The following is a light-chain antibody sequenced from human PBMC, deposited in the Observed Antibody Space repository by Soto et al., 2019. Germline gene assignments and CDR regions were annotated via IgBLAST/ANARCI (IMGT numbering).Light chain of an antibody. CDR1: QSVSSSY. CDR3: QQYGSSPET. Sequence: VLKQSPGALSLTPKERATLSCRASQSVSSSYLAWYQQKPGQAPRLLIYGASSRATGIPDRFSGSGSGTDFTLTISRLEPEDFAVYYCQQYGSSPETFGQGTKLDIK. CDR2: GAS. J-gene: IGKJ1*01. V-gene: IGKV3-20*01.